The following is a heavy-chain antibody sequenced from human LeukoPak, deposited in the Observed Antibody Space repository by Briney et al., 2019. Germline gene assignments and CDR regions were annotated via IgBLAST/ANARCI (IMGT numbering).Heavy chain of an antibody. D-gene: IGHD7-27*01. V-gene: IGHV4-39*01. Sequence: SETLSLTCTVSGGSISSSSYYWGWIRQPPGKGLEWIGSIYYSGSTYYNPSLKSRVTISVDTSKNQFSLKLSSVTAADTAVYYCARRELGMGYFDYWGQGTLVTVSS. CDR3: ARRELGMGYFDY. CDR2: IYYSGST. CDR1: GGSISSSSYY. J-gene: IGHJ4*02.